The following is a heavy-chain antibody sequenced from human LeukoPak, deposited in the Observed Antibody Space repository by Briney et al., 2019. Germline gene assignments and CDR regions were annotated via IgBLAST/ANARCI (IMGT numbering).Heavy chain of an antibody. Sequence: GGSLRLSCAASGFTFSLYWMTWVRQAPGKGLQWVANINQDGSEKYYMDSVKGRFTISRDDSKNSLYLQMNSLRADDTAVYYCARGDQYFGGNWGQGTLVTVSS. CDR1: GFTFSLYW. CDR3: ARGDQYFGGN. J-gene: IGHJ4*02. CDR2: INQDGSEK. D-gene: IGHD3-10*01. V-gene: IGHV3-7*01.